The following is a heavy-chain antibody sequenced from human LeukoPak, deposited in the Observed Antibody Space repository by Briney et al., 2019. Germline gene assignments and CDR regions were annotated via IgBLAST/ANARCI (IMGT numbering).Heavy chain of an antibody. D-gene: IGHD5-24*01. CDR2: MKSDETTA. V-gene: IGHV3-74*03. CDR1: GFTMTNNW. J-gene: IGHJ4*02. CDR3: ATVFKARSLQDY. Sequence: PGGFLRPSCVVSGFTMTNNWVYGVRQAPGRGVVWVSRMKSDETTAAYADSVKRRFNISRDNAKITLYLQMNSMRVADTAVYYCATVFKARSLQDYWGRGALVTVSS.